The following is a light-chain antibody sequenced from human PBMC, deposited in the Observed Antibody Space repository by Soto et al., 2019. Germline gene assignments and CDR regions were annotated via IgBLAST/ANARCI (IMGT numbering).Light chain of an antibody. V-gene: IGLV2-23*01. CDR2: EGT. CDR1: RSDVVTYNL. CDR3: CSYAGNSYV. Sequence: QSALTQPASVSGSPGQSITISCTGTRSDVVTYNLVSWYQQHPGKAPKLMIYEGTKRPSGVSNRFSGSKSGNTASLTISGLQAEDDADYYCCSYAGNSYVFGTGTKVTVL. J-gene: IGLJ1*01.